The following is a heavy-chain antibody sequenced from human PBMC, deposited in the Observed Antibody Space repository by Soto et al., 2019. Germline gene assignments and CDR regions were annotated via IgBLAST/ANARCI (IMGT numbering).Heavy chain of an antibody. V-gene: IGHV3-74*01. CDR3: AVAVAGPTAIGY. CDR2: INSDGSST. Sequence: EVQLVESGGGLVKPGGSLRLSCAASGFTFSSYWMHWVRQAPGKGLVWVSRINSDGSSTSYADSVKGRFTISRENAKNTLYLQMNSLRAEDTAVYYCAVAVAGPTAIGYWGQGTLVTVSS. J-gene: IGHJ4*02. D-gene: IGHD6-19*01. CDR1: GFTFSSYW.